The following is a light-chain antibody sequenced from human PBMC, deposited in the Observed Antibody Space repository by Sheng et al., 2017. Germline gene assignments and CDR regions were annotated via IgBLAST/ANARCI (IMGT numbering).Light chain of an antibody. CDR2: GAS. V-gene: IGKV3-20*01. Sequence: EIVLTQSPGTLSLSPGERATLSCRARQSVSRSLLAWYQQKPGHAPRLLIYGASSRATGIPDRFSGSGSGTDFTLTISSLQPEDFAVYYFCQQYGYSPLITFGQGTRLDIK. CDR3: QQYGYSPLIT. CDR1: QSVSRSL. J-gene: IGKJ5*01.